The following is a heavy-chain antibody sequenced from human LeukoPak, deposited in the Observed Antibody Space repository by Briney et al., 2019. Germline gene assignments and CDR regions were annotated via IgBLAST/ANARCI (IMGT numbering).Heavy chain of an antibody. CDR3: ATSGESNYYYYGMDV. CDR1: GLTFNNYA. Sequence: GGSLRLSCAASGLTFNNYAMAWVRQAPGKGLEWVSSISASGGSTYYADSVKGRFTISRGNSKNTLYLQMNSLRAEDTAVYYCATSGESNYYYYGMDVWGQGTTVTVSS. V-gene: IGHV3-23*01. CDR2: ISASGGST. D-gene: IGHD3-16*01. J-gene: IGHJ6*02.